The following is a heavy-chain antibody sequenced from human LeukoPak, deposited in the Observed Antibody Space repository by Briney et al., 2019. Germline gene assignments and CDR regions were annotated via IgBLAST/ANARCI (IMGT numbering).Heavy chain of an antibody. J-gene: IGHJ3*02. V-gene: IGHV4-59*08. CDR1: GGSIINYY. CDR3: ARHSITAGTEYAFDI. CDR2: IYYSGST. Sequence: SVTLSLTCTVSGGSIINYYWSWIRQPPGKGLEWIGYIYYSGSTNYNPSLKSRVTISVDTSKNQFSLKLRSVTAADTAMYYCARHSITAGTEYAFDIWGQGTMVTVSS. D-gene: IGHD6-13*01.